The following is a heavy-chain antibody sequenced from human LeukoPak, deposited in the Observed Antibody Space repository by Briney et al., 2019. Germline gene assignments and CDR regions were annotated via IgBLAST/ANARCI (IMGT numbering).Heavy chain of an antibody. V-gene: IGHV3-74*01. D-gene: IGHD5-18*01. J-gene: IGHJ4*02. CDR2: INHDGSST. CDR1: GFTFNNYC. Sequence: GGSLRLSCAASGFTFNNYCMHWVRHGPGKGLVWVSVINHDGSSTRYPVSVRGRFTISRDNAKNALSLKINSLSADTAAVFYCARGGDVYRARGLDYWGQGTLVTVSS. CDR3: ARGGDVYRARGLDY.